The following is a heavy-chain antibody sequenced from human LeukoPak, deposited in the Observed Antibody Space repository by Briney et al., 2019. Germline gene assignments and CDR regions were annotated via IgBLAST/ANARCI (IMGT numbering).Heavy chain of an antibody. CDR3: ARGMVRGVITPGY. CDR2: INHSGST. J-gene: IGHJ4*02. Sequence: SETLSLTCAVYGGSFSGYSWTWIRQPPGKGLEWIGEINHSGSTNYNPSLKSRVTISVDTSKNQFSLKLRSVTAADTAVYYCARGMVRGVITPGYWGQGTLVTVSS. V-gene: IGHV4-34*01. CDR1: GGSFSGYS. D-gene: IGHD3-10*01.